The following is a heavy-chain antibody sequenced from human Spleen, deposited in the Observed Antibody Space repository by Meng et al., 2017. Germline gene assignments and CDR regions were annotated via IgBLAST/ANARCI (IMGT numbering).Heavy chain of an antibody. CDR1: GGSGSSNSFY. CDR2: FFHTGST. CDR3: ARQMGGDDYNYWRWGAFDI. Sequence: SETLSLTCTVSGGSGSSNSFYWGWVRQSPGRGLEWIGSFFHTGSTFYNPSLESRVTISLDTSKNQFSLDLKSVTAADTAIYYCARQMGGDDYNYWRWGAFDIWGQGTMVTVSS. J-gene: IGHJ3*02. D-gene: IGHD5-24*01. V-gene: IGHV4-39*07.